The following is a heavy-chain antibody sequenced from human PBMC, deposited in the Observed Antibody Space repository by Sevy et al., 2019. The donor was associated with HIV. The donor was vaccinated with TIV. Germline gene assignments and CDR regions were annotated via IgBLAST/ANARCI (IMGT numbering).Heavy chain of an antibody. Sequence: SETLSLTCVVSGDTIDSSYWWTWLRQSPGKGLEWIGEIFHSGNTNYSPSLKSRVTISVDKSKNHFSLKLTSVTAADTAVYYCATASPDSSRWDPYFDNWGQGTLVTVSS. V-gene: IGHV4-4*02. D-gene: IGHD6-13*01. CDR1: GDTIDSSYW. CDR3: ATASPDSSRWDPYFDN. J-gene: IGHJ4*02. CDR2: IFHSGNT.